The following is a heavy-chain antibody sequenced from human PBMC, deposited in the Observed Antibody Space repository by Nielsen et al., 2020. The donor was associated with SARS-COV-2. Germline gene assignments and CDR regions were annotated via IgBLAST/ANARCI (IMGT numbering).Heavy chain of an antibody. Sequence: VRQAPGKGLEWIGEIFHSGNTNYNPSLTSRVTISVDKSTNQFSLKLSSVTAADTAVYYCARAHPILRGYHYVPEVYGMDVWGQGTTVTVSS. D-gene: IGHD3-22*01. CDR2: IFHSGNT. V-gene: IGHV4-4*02. CDR3: ARAHPILRGYHYVPEVYGMDV. J-gene: IGHJ6*02.